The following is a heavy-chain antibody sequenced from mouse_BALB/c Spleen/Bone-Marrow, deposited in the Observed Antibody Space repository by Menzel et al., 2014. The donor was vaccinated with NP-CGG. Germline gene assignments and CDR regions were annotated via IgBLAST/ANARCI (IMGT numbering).Heavy chain of an antibody. D-gene: IGHD1-1*01. Sequence: DVKLQESGAELVKPAASVKLSCTASGFNIKDTYMHWVKQRPEQGLEWIGRIDPANGNTEYDPKFQGKATITADTSSNTAYLQLSSLTSEDTAVYYCANYYYGSSLFAYWGQGTLVTVSA. CDR2: IDPANGNT. CDR1: GFNIKDTY. J-gene: IGHJ3*01. V-gene: IGHV14-3*02. CDR3: ANYYYGSSLFAY.